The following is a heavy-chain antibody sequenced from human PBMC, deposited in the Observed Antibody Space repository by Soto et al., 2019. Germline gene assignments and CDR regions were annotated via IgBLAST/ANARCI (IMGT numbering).Heavy chain of an antibody. CDR2: INHSGST. V-gene: IGHV4-34*01. CDR3: ASSPRPGGKQSATAAGAYFDY. D-gene: IGHD6-13*01. CDR1: GGSFSGYY. J-gene: IGHJ4*02. Sequence: SETLSLTCAVYGGSFSGYYWSWIRQPPGKGLEWIGEINHSGSTNYNPSLKSRVTISVDTSKNQFSLKLRSVTAAATAVYYCASSPRPGGKQSATAAGAYFDYWGQGTLVTVSS.